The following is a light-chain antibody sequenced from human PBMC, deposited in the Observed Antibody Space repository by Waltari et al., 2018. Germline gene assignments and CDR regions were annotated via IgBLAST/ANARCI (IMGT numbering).Light chain of an antibody. J-gene: IGKJ1*01. CDR1: QSVSSN. V-gene: IGKV3-15*01. CDR2: VAS. Sequence: EIVMTQSPATLSVSPGERATPSCRASQSVSSNFAWYQQKPGQAPRLLIYVASTRATGIPARFSGSGSGTEFTLTISSMQSEDFAVYYCQQYNNWPRGTFGQGTKVGIK. CDR3: QQYNNWPRGT.